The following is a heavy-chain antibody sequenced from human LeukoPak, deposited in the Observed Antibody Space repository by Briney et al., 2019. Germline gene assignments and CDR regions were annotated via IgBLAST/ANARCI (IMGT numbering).Heavy chain of an antibody. D-gene: IGHD2-15*01. CDR2: IWYDGSNK. J-gene: IGHJ4*02. CDR3: ASSWPATYYFDY. CDR1: GFTFSSYG. Sequence: GGSLRLSCAASGFTFSSYGMHWVRQAPGKGLEWVAVIWYDGSNKYYADSVKGRFTISRDNSKNTLYLQMNSLRAEDAAVYYCASSWPATYYFDYWGQGTLVTVSS. V-gene: IGHV3-30*19.